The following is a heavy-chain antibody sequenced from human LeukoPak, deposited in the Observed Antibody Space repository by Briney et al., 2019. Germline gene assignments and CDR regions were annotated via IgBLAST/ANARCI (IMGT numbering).Heavy chain of an antibody. V-gene: IGHV1-8*01. J-gene: IGHJ6*02. CDR2: LNPNSGNT. Sequence: ASVKVSCKASGYTFTSYDINWVRQATGQGLEWMGWLNPNSGNTGYAQKFQGRVTMTRNTSISTAYMELSSLRSEDTAVYYCVRFPSMVRGVIRYYYYGMDVWGQGTTVTVSS. CDR3: VRFPSMVRGVIRYYYYGMDV. CDR1: GYTFTSYD. D-gene: IGHD3-10*01.